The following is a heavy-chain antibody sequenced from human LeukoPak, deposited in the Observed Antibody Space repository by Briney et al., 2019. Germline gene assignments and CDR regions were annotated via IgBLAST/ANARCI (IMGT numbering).Heavy chain of an antibody. CDR1: GFTFSSYA. J-gene: IGHJ4*02. CDR2: ISYDGSNE. CDR3: ARGHPHGWELYLDY. Sequence: PGGSLRLSCAASGFTFSSYALHWVRQAPGKSLEWVALISYDGSNEWYADSVKGRFTVSRDSAKNTLFLQINSLRVDDTAVYYCARGHPHGWELYLDYWGQGALVIVSS. D-gene: IGHD4-23*01. V-gene: IGHV3-30*04.